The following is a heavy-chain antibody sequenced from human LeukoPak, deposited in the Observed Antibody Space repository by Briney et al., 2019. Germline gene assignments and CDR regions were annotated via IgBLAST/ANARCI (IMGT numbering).Heavy chain of an antibody. CDR2: ISWNSGSI. D-gene: IGHD3-10*02. CDR3: AELGITMIGGV. J-gene: IGHJ6*04. Sequence: PGGSLRLSCAASGFTFDDYAMHWVRQAPGKGLEWVSGISWNSGSIGYADSVKCRFTISRDNAKNSLYLQMNSLRAEDTAVYYCAELGITMIGGVWGKGTTVTISS. CDR1: GFTFDDYA. V-gene: IGHV3-9*01.